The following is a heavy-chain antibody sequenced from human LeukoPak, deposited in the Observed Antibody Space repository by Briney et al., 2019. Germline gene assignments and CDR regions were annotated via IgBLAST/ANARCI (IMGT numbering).Heavy chain of an antibody. J-gene: IGHJ6*03. V-gene: IGHV3-49*04. CDR3: TRVSYYYYMDV. Sequence: PGGSLRLSCTASGFTFGDYAMSWVRQAPGKGLEWVGFIRSKAYGGTTEYAASVKGRFTISRDDSKSIAYLQMNSLKTEDTAVYYCTRVSYYYYMDVWGKGTTVTISS. CDR1: GFTFGDYA. CDR2: IRSKAYGGTT.